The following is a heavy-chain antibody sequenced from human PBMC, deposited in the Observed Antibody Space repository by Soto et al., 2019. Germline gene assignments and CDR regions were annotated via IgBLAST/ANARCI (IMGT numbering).Heavy chain of an antibody. D-gene: IGHD2-21*02. Sequence: QVQLLQSGAEEKKPGASVKVSCKASGYAFSSYAMHWVRQAPGQRLEWMGWINIGSGNTKYSQNFQDRITISRDTSAKAVYLGLSSMSSEDTALYSCARDGGDCAYQLIYYYYTGMDVWGQGTTFSVSS. CDR3: ARDGGDCAYQLIYYYYTGMDV. J-gene: IGHJ6*02. CDR1: GYAFSSYA. V-gene: IGHV1-3*05. CDR2: INIGSGNT.